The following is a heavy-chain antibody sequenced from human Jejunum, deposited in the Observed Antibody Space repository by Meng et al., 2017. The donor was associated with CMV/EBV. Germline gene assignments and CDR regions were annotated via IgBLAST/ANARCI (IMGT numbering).Heavy chain of an antibody. Sequence: QVEVVQSGAGAKKPGASVKVSRKASRYTFTSYDINWVRQATGQGLEWLGWFVNNVDTYSAQKFQGRVTMTTDTHTSTAFMELRSLRSDDTAVYYCARGTPGRSYSDYWGQGTLVTVSS. J-gene: IGHJ4*02. CDR2: FVNNVDT. D-gene: IGHD3-10*01. V-gene: IGHV1-18*01. CDR1: RYTFTSYD. CDR3: ARGTPGRSYSDY.